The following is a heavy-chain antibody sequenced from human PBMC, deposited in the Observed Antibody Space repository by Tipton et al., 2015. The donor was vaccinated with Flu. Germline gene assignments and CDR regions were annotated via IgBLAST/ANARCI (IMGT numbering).Heavy chain of an antibody. V-gene: IGHV4-34*01. CDR3: ARDVDRFYFQH. Sequence: TLSLTCAVYGGSFSGYYWSWIRQPPGKGLEWIGEINHSGSTNYNPSLKSRVTISVDTSKNQFSLKLSSVTAADTAVYYCARDVDRFYFQHRGQGTLVTVSS. CDR2: INHSGST. D-gene: IGHD3-3*01. CDR1: GGSFSGYY. J-gene: IGHJ1*01.